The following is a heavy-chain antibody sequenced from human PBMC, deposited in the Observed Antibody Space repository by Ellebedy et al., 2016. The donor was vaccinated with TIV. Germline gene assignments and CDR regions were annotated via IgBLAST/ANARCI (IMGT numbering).Heavy chain of an antibody. CDR3: ARDLGDSSSWYPGGFDY. CDR2: IIPIFGTA. CDR1: GGTFSSYA. J-gene: IGHJ4*02. D-gene: IGHD6-13*01. V-gene: IGHV1-69*06. Sequence: SVKVSXKASGGTFSSYAISWVRQAPGQGLEWMGGIIPIFGTANYAQKFQGRVTITADKSTSTAYMELSSLRSEDTAVYYCARDLGDSSSWYPGGFDYWGQGTLVTVSS.